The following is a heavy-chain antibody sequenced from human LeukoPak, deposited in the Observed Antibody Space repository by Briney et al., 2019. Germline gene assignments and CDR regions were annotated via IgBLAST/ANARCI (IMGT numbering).Heavy chain of an antibody. V-gene: IGHV3-21*04. Sequence: GGSLRLSCAASGFSFSSYTMSWVRQAPGQGLEWVSSISGSRGYKYYADSLQGRFTISRDNAKNSLSLLMNSLKTEDTAVYYCTSRLSGIVGATSNGGDYWGQGTLVTVSS. CDR2: ISGSRGYK. CDR3: TSRLSGIVGATSNGGDY. D-gene: IGHD1-26*01. CDR1: GFSFSSYT. J-gene: IGHJ4*02.